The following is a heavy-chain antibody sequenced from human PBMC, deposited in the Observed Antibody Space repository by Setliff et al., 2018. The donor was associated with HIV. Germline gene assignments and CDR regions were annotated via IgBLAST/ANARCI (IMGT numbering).Heavy chain of an antibody. V-gene: IGHV7-4-1*02. J-gene: IGHJ4*02. CDR1: GYIFTNDP. CDR3: AREFLLGDLSFPAN. CDR2: VNTKTGNP. Sequence: ASVKVSCKASGYIFTNDPMNWVRQAPGQGLEWMGWVNTKTGNPTYARDFTGRFVFSLDTSVNTAYLEISGLKIEDTAVYFCAREFLLGDLSFPANWGQGTLVTVSS. D-gene: IGHD3-16*02.